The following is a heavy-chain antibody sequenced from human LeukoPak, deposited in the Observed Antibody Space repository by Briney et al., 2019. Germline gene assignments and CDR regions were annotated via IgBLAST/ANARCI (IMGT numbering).Heavy chain of an antibody. CDR1: GYTFTGYY. CDR3: ASANSGYDPWGGY. Sequence: ASVKVSCKASGYTFTGYYIHWVRQAPGQGLEWMGWINPNSGDTNYAQKFQGRVTMTRDTSISTAYMELNRLRSDDTAAYYCASANSGYDPWGGYWGQGTLVTVSS. J-gene: IGHJ4*02. D-gene: IGHD5-12*01. CDR2: INPNSGDT. V-gene: IGHV1-2*02.